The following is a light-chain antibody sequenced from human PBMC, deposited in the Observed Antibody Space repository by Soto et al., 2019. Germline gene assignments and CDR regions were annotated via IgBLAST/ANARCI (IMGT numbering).Light chain of an antibody. CDR1: QSVTSNY. CDR2: GAS. Sequence: IVLTQSPGTLSLSPGERATLSCRASQSVTSNYIAWYQQKLGQAPRLIIFGASSRATGIPDRFSGSGSGTDFSLTISRLEPEDFAVYYCQQYGSSVWTFGQGTKVEIK. CDR3: QQYGSSVWT. J-gene: IGKJ1*01. V-gene: IGKV3-20*01.